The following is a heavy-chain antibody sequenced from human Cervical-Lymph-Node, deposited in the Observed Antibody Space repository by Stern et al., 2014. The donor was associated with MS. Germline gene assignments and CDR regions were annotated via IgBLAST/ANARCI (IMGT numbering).Heavy chain of an antibody. Sequence: VQLVQSGPEVKRPGESLKISCQASGYTFTSYWIGWVRQMPGKGLEWIAIIFPGGSDIRYSPSFQGQVTISADKTSSTAYLQWNNLKAWDTAIYYCARQRYFDYWGQGTLVTVSS. V-gene: IGHV5-51*01. CDR1: GYTFTSYW. J-gene: IGHJ4*02. CDR2: IFPGGSDI. CDR3: ARQRYFDY.